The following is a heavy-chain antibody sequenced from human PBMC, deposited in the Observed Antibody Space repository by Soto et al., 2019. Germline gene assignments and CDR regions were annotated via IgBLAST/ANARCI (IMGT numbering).Heavy chain of an antibody. Sequence: GASVKVSCKASGYTFTSYGISWVRQAPGQGLEWMGWISAYNGNTNYAQKLQGRVTMTTDTSTSTAYMELRSLRSDDTAVYYCARDSSSLPAPYGMDVWGQGTTVTVSS. J-gene: IGHJ6*02. CDR3: ARDSSSLPAPYGMDV. CDR1: GYTFTSYG. CDR2: ISAYNGNT. V-gene: IGHV1-18*01. D-gene: IGHD6-13*01.